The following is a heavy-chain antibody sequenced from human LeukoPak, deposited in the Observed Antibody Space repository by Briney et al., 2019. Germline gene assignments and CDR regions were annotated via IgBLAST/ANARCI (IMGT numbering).Heavy chain of an antibody. D-gene: IGHD3-22*01. CDR2: ISYDGSNK. CDR3: ARDRGVHYDGPN. V-gene: IGHV3-30-3*01. J-gene: IGHJ4*02. CDR1: GFTFSSYA. Sequence: PGRSLRLSCAASGFTFSSYAMHWVRQAPGKGLEWVAVISYDGSNKYYADSVKGRFTISRDNAKNSLYLQMNSLRAEDTAVYYCARDRGVHYDGPNWGQGTLVTVSS.